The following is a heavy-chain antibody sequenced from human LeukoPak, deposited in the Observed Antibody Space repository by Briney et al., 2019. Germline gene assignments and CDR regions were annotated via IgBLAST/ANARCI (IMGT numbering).Heavy chain of an antibody. CDR1: GFTVNSNY. D-gene: IGHD3-10*01. CDR3: ARGFNRGFDP. V-gene: IGHV3-53*01. J-gene: IGHJ5*02. Sequence: GGSLRLSCAASGFTVNSNYWSWVRQAPGKGLEWVSVIYSGGTTYYADSVKGRFIFSRDNSKNMLHLQMNSLRAEDTAVYYCARGFNRGFDPWGQGTLVIVSS. CDR2: IYSGGTT.